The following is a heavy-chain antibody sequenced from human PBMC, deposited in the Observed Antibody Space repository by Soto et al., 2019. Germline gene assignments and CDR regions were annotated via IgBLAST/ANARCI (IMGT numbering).Heavy chain of an antibody. J-gene: IGHJ4*02. CDR3: AHRQLYNGAWNEGTFDY. CDR1: GFSLTTRPVG. Sequence: QITLKESGRTLVKPTQTRTLTCTFSGFSLTTRPVGVGWIRQPPGQALEWLALSYWDDDKRYNPSLKARVTITKDTSKNQVVLTMTNMDPVDTATYYCAHRQLYNGAWNEGTFDYWGQGALVTVSS. V-gene: IGHV2-5*02. CDR2: SYWDDDK. D-gene: IGHD1-1*01.